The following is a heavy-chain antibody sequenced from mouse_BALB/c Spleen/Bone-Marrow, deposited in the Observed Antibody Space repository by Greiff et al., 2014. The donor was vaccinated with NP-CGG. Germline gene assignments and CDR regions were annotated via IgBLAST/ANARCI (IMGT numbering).Heavy chain of an antibody. CDR3: ASQNWAWFTY. CDR2: INYRGSS. CDR1: GYSITSDYA. J-gene: IGHJ3*01. Sequence: EVKLVESGPGLVKPSQSLSLTCTVTGYSITSDYAWNWIRQFPGNKLEWMGYINYRGSSSYNPSLKSRISITRDTSKNQFFLQLNSVTTEDTATYYCASQNWAWFTYWGQGTLVTVSA. V-gene: IGHV3-2*02. D-gene: IGHD4-1*01.